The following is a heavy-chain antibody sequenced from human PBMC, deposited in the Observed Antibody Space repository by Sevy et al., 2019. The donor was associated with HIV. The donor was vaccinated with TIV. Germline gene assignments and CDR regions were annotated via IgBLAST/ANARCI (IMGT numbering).Heavy chain of an antibody. Sequence: ASVKVSCKASGGTFSSYAISWVRQAPGQGLEWMGGIIPIFGTANYAQKFQGRVTITADESTSTAYMELSSLRSEDTAVYYCARVITGTTWNYYYYMDVWGKGTTVTVSS. V-gene: IGHV1-69*13. CDR1: GGTFSSYA. CDR2: IIPIFGTA. CDR3: ARVITGTTWNYYYYMDV. J-gene: IGHJ6*03. D-gene: IGHD1-20*01.